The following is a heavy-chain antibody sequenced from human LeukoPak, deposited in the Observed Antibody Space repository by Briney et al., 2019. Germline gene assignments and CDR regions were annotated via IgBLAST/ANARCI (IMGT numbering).Heavy chain of an antibody. Sequence: ASVKVSCKASGGTFSSYAISWVRRAPGQGLEWMGGIIPIFGTANYAQKFQGRVTITTDESTSTAYMELSSLRSEDTAVYYCARDWGNCSSTSCYLTYMDVWGKGTTVTVSS. CDR1: GGTFSSYA. CDR2: IIPIFGTA. CDR3: ARDWGNCSSTSCYLTYMDV. D-gene: IGHD2-2*01. J-gene: IGHJ6*03. V-gene: IGHV1-69*05.